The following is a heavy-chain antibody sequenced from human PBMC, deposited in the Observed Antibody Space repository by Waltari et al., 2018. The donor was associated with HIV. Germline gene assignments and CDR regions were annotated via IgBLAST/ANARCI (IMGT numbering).Heavy chain of an antibody. CDR2: MYTSGST. J-gene: IGHJ3*02. CDR1: GGSISSGSYF. CDR3: ARERVTTFGVVIVYEGLDI. D-gene: IGHD3-3*01. Sequence: QVQLQESGPGLVKPSQTLSLTCSVSGGSISSGSYFWSWIRQPAGKGLEWIGRMYTSGSTNYNPSLKSRVTISGDTSKTQLSLKLRSVTAADTAVYYCARERVTTFGVVIVYEGLDIWGQGTKVIVSS. V-gene: IGHV4-61*02.